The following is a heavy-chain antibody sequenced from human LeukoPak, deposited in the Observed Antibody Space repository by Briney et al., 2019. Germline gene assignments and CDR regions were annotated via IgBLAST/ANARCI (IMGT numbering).Heavy chain of an antibody. V-gene: IGHV3-23*01. CDR3: AKDLAYGYCSSTSCYKGDWYFDL. D-gene: IGHD2-2*02. J-gene: IGHJ2*01. CDR1: GFTVSSNY. Sequence: GGSLRLSCAASGFTVSSNYMSWVRQAPGKGLEWVSAISGSGGSTYYADSVKGRFTISRDNSKNTLYLQMNSLRAEDTAVYYCAKDLAYGYCSSTSCYKGDWYFDLWGRGTLVTVSS. CDR2: ISGSGGST.